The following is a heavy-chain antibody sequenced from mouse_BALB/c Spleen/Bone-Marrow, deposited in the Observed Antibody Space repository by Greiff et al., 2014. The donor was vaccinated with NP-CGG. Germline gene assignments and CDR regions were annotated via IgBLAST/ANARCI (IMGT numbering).Heavy chain of an antibody. V-gene: IGHV14-3*02. CDR1: GFNIKDTY. J-gene: IGHJ3*01. D-gene: IGHD1-1*01. CDR2: IDPANGNT. CDR3: AIYCWGSGGFAY. Sequence: VQLQQSGAELVKPGASVKLSCTASGFNIKDTYMHWVKQRPEQGLEWIGRIDPANGNTKYDPKFQGKATITADTSSNTAYLQLSSLTSEDTAVYYCAIYCWGSGGFAYWGEGTLVTASA.